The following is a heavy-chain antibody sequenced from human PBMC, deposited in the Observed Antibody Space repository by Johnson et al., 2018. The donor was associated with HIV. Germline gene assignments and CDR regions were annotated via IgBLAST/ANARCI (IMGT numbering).Heavy chain of an antibody. D-gene: IGHD3-16*01. CDR2: INRDGNEK. V-gene: IGHV3-7*05. CDR1: GFTVRSNY. Sequence: VQLVESGGGVVQPGGSLRLSCAASGFTVRSNYMSWVRQATGKGLEWVSSINRDGNEKYYVDSVKGRFTLSRDTAKNSLYRQMNSLRAEDTAVYYGARDGWGSSMRSDAFDIWGQGTMVTVSS. CDR3: ARDGWGSSMRSDAFDI. J-gene: IGHJ3*02.